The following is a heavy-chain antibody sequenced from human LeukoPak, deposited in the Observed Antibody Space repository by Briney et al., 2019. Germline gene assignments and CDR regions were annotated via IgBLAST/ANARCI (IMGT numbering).Heavy chain of an antibody. V-gene: IGHV3-53*01. Sequence: GGSLRLSCAASGFTFSSFWMSWVRQAPGQGLEWVSVIYSGGSTYYADSVKGRFTISRDNSKNTLYLQMNSLRAEDTAVYYCAGGGSGSYHLDYWGQGTLVTVPS. D-gene: IGHD3-10*01. CDR3: AGGGSGSYHLDY. J-gene: IGHJ4*02. CDR2: IYSGGST. CDR1: GFTFSSFW.